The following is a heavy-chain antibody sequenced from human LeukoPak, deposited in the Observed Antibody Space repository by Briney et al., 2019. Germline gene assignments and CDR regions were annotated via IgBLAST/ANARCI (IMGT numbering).Heavy chain of an antibody. CDR2: IKKDGSEK. V-gene: IGHV3-7*03. J-gene: IGHJ4*02. Sequence: GGSLRLSCAASGFTFSSYWMSWVRQAPGKGLEWVANIKKDGSEKYYVDSVKGRFTISRDNSKNSLYLQMNSLRAEDTALYYCAKAPIAAAPPDYWGQGTLVTVSS. CDR3: AKAPIAAAPPDY. CDR1: GFTFSSYW. D-gene: IGHD6-13*01.